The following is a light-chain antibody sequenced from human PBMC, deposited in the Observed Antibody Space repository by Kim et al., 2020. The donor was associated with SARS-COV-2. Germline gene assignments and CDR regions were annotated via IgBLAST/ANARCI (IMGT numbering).Light chain of an antibody. V-gene: IGKV3-20*01. CDR1: QSVSSSY. CDR2: GAS. J-gene: IGKJ4*02. Sequence: LSPGERATLSCRASQSVSSSYVACYQQKPGQAPRPLTYGASRRATAIPDRFSGSGSGTDFTLTIRRLEPEDFAVYYCQQYSSSLTFGGGTKVGIK. CDR3: QQYSSSLT.